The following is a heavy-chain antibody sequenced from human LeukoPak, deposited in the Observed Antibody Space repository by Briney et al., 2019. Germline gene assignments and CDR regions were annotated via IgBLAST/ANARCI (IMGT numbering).Heavy chain of an antibody. V-gene: IGHV3-21*01. CDR2: ISSSSIDI. J-gene: IGHJ6*02. D-gene: IGHD2-2*01. CDR1: GFTFSNYN. CDR3: ARPGECTSSSCYYYYYYGMDV. Sequence: GGSLRLSCAASGFTFSNYNMNWVRQAPGKGLEWVSSISSSSIDIYYADSVKGRFTISRDNAKNSLYLQMNSLRVEDTAVYYCARPGECTSSSCYYYYYYGMDVWGQGTTVTVSS.